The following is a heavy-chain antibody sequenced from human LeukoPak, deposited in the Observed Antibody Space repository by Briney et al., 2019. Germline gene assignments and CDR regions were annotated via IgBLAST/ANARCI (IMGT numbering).Heavy chain of an antibody. J-gene: IGHJ3*02. V-gene: IGHV4-39*06. CDR2: IYYSGNT. CDR1: GGSISSSTYY. CDR3: AREGVAAAGDDAFDI. Sequence: SETLSLTCTVSGGSISSSTYYWGWIRQPPGKGLEWIGSIYYSGNTYYNPSLKSRVTISVGTSKNQFPLKLSSVTAADTAVYYCAREGVAAAGDDAFDIWGQGTMVTVSS. D-gene: IGHD6-13*01.